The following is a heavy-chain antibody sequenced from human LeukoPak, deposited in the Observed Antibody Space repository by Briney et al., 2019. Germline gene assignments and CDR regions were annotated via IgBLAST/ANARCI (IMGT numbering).Heavy chain of an antibody. CDR1: GYTFTGYY. CDR3: ARGYSSYDFGLANFDY. J-gene: IGHJ4*02. CDR2: INPNSGGT. D-gene: IGHD5-12*01. Sequence: VASVKVSCKASGYTFTGYYMHWVRQAPGQGLEWMGWINPNSGGTNYAQKFQGRVTMTRDTSISTAYMELSRLRSDDTAVYYCARGYSSYDFGLANFDYWGQGTLVTVSS. V-gene: IGHV1-2*02.